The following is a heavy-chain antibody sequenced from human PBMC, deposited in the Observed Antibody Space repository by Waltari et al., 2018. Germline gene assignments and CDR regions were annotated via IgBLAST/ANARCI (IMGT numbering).Heavy chain of an antibody. D-gene: IGHD2-8*02. J-gene: IGHJ4*02. CDR2: MNPKSVGQ. CDR3: ARRSCTGECYAPYVY. CDR1: GYTFTDYH. V-gene: IGHV1-2*04. Sequence: QVQLVQSGAEVTKPGASVKVSCKPSGYTFTDYHIHWVRQAPGQGLEWMGWMNPKSVGQYSAQTFQGWGTMTRDTSTSTVYMELSSLKSDDTAMYYCARRSCTGECYAPYVYWGQGSLVTVSS.